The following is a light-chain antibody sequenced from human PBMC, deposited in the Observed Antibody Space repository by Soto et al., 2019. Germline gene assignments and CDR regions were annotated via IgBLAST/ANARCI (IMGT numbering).Light chain of an antibody. V-gene: IGKV1-5*03. CDR2: KAS. CDR1: QSISLS. CDR3: QQYRYFPWT. Sequence: DIQMTQSPSTLSASVGDSVTITCRASQSISLSLAWHQQKPGKAPKPLMYKASSLESGAPSRFSGSGSGTEFTLTISSLQPDDFATYYCQQYRYFPWTFGQGTKVEIK. J-gene: IGKJ1*01.